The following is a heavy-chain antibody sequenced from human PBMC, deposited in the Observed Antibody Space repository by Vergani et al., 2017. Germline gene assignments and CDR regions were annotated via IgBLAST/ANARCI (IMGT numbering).Heavy chain of an antibody. CDR2: IFYSGTT. J-gene: IGHJ4*02. CDR1: GGSISSGDHC. D-gene: IGHD6-19*01. CDR3: ARMRGGPPYRSGLYYFDF. V-gene: IGHV4-31*11. Sequence: QVQLQESGPGLVKPSQTLSLTCAVSGGSISSGDHCWTWIRQRPGKGLEWIGYIFYSGTTYDNPSLRSRLTISVDTSQNQFSLKLRSVTAADTGTYYCARMRGGPPYRSGLYYFDFWGQGTLVTVSS.